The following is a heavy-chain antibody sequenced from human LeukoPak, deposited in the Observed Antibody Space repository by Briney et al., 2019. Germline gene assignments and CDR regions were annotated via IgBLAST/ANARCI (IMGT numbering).Heavy chain of an antibody. CDR2: INHSGST. CDR3: ARDLVTVTKGFDI. J-gene: IGHJ3*02. V-gene: IGHV4-34*01. CDR1: GGSFSGYY. Sequence: PSETLSLTCAVYGGSFSGYYWSWIRQPPGKGLEWIGEINHSGSTNYDPSLKSRVTISVDTSKNQFSLKLNSVTAADTAVYYCARDLVTVTKGFDIWGQGTMVSVSS. D-gene: IGHD4-17*01.